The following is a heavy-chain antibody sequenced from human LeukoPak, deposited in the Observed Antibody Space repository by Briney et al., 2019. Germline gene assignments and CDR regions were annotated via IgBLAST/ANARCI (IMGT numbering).Heavy chain of an antibody. V-gene: IGHV4-34*01. CDR3: ARPLTVAGTMSWAFDI. D-gene: IGHD6-19*01. Sequence: SETLSLTCAVYGGSFSGYYWSWIRQPPGKGLEWIGEINHSGSTNYNPSLKSRVTISVDTSKNQFSLRLSSVTAADTAVYYCARPLTVAGTMSWAFDIWGQGTMVTVSS. CDR2: INHSGST. J-gene: IGHJ3*02. CDR1: GGSFSGYY.